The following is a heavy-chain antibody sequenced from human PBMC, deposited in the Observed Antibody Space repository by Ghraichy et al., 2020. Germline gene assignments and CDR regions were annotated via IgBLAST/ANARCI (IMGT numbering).Heavy chain of an antibody. D-gene: IGHD3-16*01. CDR3: ARDRGAVPGWFDP. CDR2: IYYSGST. J-gene: IGHJ5*02. CDR1: GGSVSSGSYY. V-gene: IGHV4-61*01. Sequence: SETLSLTCTVSGGSVSSGSYYWSWIRQPPGKGLEWIGYIYYSGSTNYNPSLKSRVTISVDTSKNQFSLKLSSVTAADTAVYYCARDRGAVPGWFDPWGQGTLVTVSS.